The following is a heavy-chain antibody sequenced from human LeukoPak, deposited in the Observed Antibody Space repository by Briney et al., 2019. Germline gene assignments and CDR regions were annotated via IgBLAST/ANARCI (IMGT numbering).Heavy chain of an antibody. Sequence: GGSLRLSCAASGFTFSDYYMSWIRQAPGKGLEWVSYVSSSSSYTNYADSVKGRFTISRDNAKNSLYLQMNSLRAEDTAVYYCARDLGYSSSWLDYWGQGTVVTVSS. CDR1: GFTFSDYY. J-gene: IGHJ4*02. D-gene: IGHD6-13*01. CDR3: ARDLGYSSSWLDY. CDR2: VSSSSSYT. V-gene: IGHV3-11*06.